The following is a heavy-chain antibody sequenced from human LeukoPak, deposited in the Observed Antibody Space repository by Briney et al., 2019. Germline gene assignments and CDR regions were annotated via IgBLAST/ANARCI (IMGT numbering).Heavy chain of an antibody. D-gene: IGHD5-18*01. V-gene: IGHV3-21*01. Sequence: GGSLRLSCAASGFTFSSYSMNWVRQAPGNGLEWVSSISSSSSYIYYADSVKGRFTISRDNAKNSLYLQMNSLRAEDTAVYYCAREDLDTAMVSNWGQGTLVTVSS. CDR3: AREDLDTAMVSN. CDR1: GFTFSSYS. CDR2: ISSSSSYI. J-gene: IGHJ4*02.